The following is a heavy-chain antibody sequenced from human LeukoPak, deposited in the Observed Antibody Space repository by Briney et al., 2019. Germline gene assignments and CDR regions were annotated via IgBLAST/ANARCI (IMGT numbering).Heavy chain of an antibody. Sequence: SVKVSCKASGGTFSSYAISWVRQAPGQGLEWMGRIIPIFGTANYAQKFQGRVTITTDESTSTAYMELSSLRSEDTAVYYCARDFPVDTAMLFDYWGQGTLVTVSS. CDR2: IIPIFGTA. CDR1: GGTFSSYA. CDR3: ARDFPVDTAMLFDY. J-gene: IGHJ4*02. D-gene: IGHD5-18*01. V-gene: IGHV1-69*05.